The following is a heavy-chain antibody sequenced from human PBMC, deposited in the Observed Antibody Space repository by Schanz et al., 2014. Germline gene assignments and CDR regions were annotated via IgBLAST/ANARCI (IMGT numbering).Heavy chain of an antibody. CDR2: ISASGATT. Sequence: EVHLVESGGGLVQPGGSLRVSCAAYGFTFTDYAMSWVRQAPGGGLEFVSAISASGATTHYADPVKGRFTISRDSFRNTLSLQMSSLRPEDTALYFCAKDPNGDWVGGFEMRGQGTMVTVSS. V-gene: IGHV3-23*04. CDR3: AKDPNGDWVGGFEM. CDR1: GFTFTDYA. J-gene: IGHJ3*02. D-gene: IGHD4-17*01.